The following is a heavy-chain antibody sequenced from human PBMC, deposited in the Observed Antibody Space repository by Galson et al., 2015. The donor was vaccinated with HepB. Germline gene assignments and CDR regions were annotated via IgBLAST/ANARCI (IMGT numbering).Heavy chain of an antibody. CDR2: INAGNGNT. CDR1: GYTFTSYA. Sequence: SVKVSCKASGYTFTSYAMHWVRQAPGQRLEWMGWINAGNGNTKYSQKFQGRVTITRDTSASTAYMELSSLRSEDTAVYYCARVQGGCYSAFDIWGQGTMGTGSS. J-gene: IGHJ3*02. V-gene: IGHV1-3*01. D-gene: IGHD1-26*01. CDR3: ARVQGGCYSAFDI.